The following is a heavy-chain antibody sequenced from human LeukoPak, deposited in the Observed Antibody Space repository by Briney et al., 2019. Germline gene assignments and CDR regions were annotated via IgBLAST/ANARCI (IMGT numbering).Heavy chain of an antibody. J-gene: IGHJ5*02. Sequence: ASVKVSCKASGYTFTSYGISWVRQAPGQGLEWMGWISAYNGNTNYAQKLQGRVTMTTDTSTSTAYMELRSLRSDDTAVYYCARGASLRYFDWLFSNWFDPWGQGTLVTVSS. V-gene: IGHV1-18*01. D-gene: IGHD3-9*01. CDR3: ARGASLRYFDWLFSNWFDP. CDR1: GYTFTSYG. CDR2: ISAYNGNT.